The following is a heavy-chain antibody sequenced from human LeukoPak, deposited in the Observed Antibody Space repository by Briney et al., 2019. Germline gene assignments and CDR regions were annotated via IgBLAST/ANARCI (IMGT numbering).Heavy chain of an antibody. V-gene: IGHV4-59*08. J-gene: IGHJ4*02. Sequence: PSETLSLTCTVSGGSISSYYWSWIRQPPGKGLEWIGYIYYSGSTNYNPSLKSRVTISVDTSKNQFSLKLSSVTAADTAVYYCASSVVVPAAIDGLFDYWGQGTLVTVSS. CDR1: GGSISSYY. CDR2: IYYSGST. D-gene: IGHD2-2*02. CDR3: ASSVVVPAAIDGLFDY.